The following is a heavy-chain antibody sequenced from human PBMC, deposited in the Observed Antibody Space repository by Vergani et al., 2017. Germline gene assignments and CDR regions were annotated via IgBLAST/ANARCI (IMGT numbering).Heavy chain of an antibody. V-gene: IGHV3-23*01. CDR1: GFSFPGYA. Sequence: EVQLLESGGGLVQPGGSLRLSCEASGFSFPGYAMSWVRQAPGKGLEWVSSVSGSSATPYYADSVKGRFIISRHNSKNTLYLQMNSLRAEDTAVYYCARDRVDIVATTTYYYYYYGMDVWGQGP. J-gene: IGHJ6*02. D-gene: IGHD5-12*01. CDR3: ARDRVDIVATTTYYYYYYGMDV. CDR2: VSGSSATP.